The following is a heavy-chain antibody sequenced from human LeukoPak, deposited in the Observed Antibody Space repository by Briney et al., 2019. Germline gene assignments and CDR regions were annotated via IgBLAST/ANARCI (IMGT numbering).Heavy chain of an antibody. CDR2: IYSGGST. D-gene: IGHD6-13*01. J-gene: IGHJ4*02. Sequence: GGSLRLSCAASGFTVSSNYMSWVRQAPGKGLEWVSVIYSGGSTYCADSVKGRFTISRDNSKNTLYLQMNSLRAEDTAVYYCASYGSAAAGTFDYWGQGTLVTVSS. V-gene: IGHV3-66*01. CDR3: ASYGSAAAGTFDY. CDR1: GFTVSSNY.